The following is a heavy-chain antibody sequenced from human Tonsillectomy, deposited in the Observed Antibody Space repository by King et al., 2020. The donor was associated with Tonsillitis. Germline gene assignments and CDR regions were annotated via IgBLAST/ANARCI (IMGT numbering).Heavy chain of an antibody. Sequence: QMQPQESGPGLVKSSETLSLTCTVSGGSISSSGHYWGWIRQPPGKGLEWIGSFYYSGRTSYNPSLRSRVTISEDTSKNQFSLKLRAVSAADTAVYYCARHNFWSAYSTYLYYFDYWGQGALVTVSS. CDR1: GGSISSSGHY. CDR2: FYYSGRT. CDR3: ARHNFWSAYSTYLYYFDY. J-gene: IGHJ4*02. V-gene: IGHV4-39*01. D-gene: IGHD3-3*01.